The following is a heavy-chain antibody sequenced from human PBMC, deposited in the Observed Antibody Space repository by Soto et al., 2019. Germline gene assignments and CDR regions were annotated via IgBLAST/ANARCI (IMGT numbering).Heavy chain of an antibody. CDR3: ARGDISGWYFDY. Sequence: SETLSLTCTVSGGSISSYYWSWIRQPPGKGLEWIGYIYYSASTNYSPSLKSRVTISVDTSKNQFSLNLSSVTAADTAVYYCARGDISGWYFDYWGQGTLVTVSS. J-gene: IGHJ4*02. CDR1: GGSISSYY. CDR2: IYYSAST. D-gene: IGHD6-19*01. V-gene: IGHV4-59*08.